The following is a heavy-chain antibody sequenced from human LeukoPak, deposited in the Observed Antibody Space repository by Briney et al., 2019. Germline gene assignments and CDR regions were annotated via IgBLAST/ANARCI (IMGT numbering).Heavy chain of an antibody. CDR1: GGSISSHY. D-gene: IGHD3-22*01. Sequence: SETLSLTCTVSGGSISSHYWSWIRQPPGKGLEWIGYIYYSGSTNYNPSLKSRVTISVDTSKNQFSLKLSSVTAADTAVYYCARGLYRGYYDSSGYYYVWFDPWGQGTLVTVSS. CDR3: ARGLYRGYYDSSGYYYVWFDP. V-gene: IGHV4-59*11. J-gene: IGHJ5*02. CDR2: IYYSGST.